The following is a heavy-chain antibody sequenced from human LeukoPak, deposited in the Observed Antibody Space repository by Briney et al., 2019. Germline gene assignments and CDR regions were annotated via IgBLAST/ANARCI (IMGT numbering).Heavy chain of an antibody. D-gene: IGHD3-16*02. J-gene: IGHJ4*02. CDR2: INPRSGST. CDR3: ARGPYDYVWGSYRYPD. CDR1: GYTFTSYY. Sequence: ASVKVSCKASGYTFTSYYMHWVRQAPGLGLEWMAIINPRSGSTSYAQKFQGRVTMTRDTSTSTVYMELSSLRSEDTAVYYCARGPYDYVWGSYRYPDWGQGTLVTVSS. V-gene: IGHV1-46*01.